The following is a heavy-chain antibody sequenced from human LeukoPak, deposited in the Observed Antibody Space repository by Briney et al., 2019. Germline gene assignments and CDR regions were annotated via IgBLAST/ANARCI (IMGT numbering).Heavy chain of an antibody. CDR2: IKQDGSEK. Sequence: GGSLRLSCAASGFTFSSYWMNWVRQVPGKGLEWVANIKQDGSEKNYVDSVKGRFTISRDNTKSSLDLQTNSLRAEDTAVYYCARAGGYASSWALWGQGTLVTVSS. V-gene: IGHV3-7*01. D-gene: IGHD5-12*01. J-gene: IGHJ4*02. CDR3: ARAGGYASSWAL. CDR1: GFTFSSYW.